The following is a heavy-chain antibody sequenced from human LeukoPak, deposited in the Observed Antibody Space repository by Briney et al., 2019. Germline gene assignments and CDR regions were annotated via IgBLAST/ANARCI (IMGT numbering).Heavy chain of an antibody. V-gene: IGHV1-2*02. CDR3: ARDLGVTVRPFSLFY. D-gene: IGHD6-6*01. J-gene: IGHJ4*02. Sequence: GASVKVSCKASGYTFTAYYMHWVRQAPGQGPEWMGWINPNSGVTNYAQKFQGRVVMTSDTSISTAYMEFSRLRSDDTAMYYCARDLGVTVRPFSLFYWGQGTLVTASS. CDR2: INPNSGVT. CDR1: GYTFTAYY.